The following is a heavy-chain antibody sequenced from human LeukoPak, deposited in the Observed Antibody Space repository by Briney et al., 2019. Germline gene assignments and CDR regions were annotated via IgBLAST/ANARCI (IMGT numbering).Heavy chain of an antibody. CDR1: GGTFSSYA. CDR2: IIPIFGTA. J-gene: IGHJ4*02. Sequence: SVKVSCKASGGTFSSYAISWVRQAPGQGLEWMGGIIPIFGTANYAQKFQGRVTITADESTSTAYMELSSLRSEDTAVYYCAREGLYYDSSSSGAFFDYWGQGTLVTVSS. CDR3: AREGLYYDSSSSGAFFDY. V-gene: IGHV1-69*13. D-gene: IGHD3-22*01.